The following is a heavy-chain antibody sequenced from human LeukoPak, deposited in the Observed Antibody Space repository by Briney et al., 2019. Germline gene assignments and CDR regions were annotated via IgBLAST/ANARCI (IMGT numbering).Heavy chain of an antibody. V-gene: IGHV3-48*01. D-gene: IGHD3-16*02. CDR2: ISSSSSTI. CDR3: ARAGHDYVWGSYRSSPLDY. J-gene: IGHJ4*02. Sequence: GGSLRLSCAASGFTFSSYSMNWVRQAPGKGLEWVSYISSSSSTIYYADSVKGRFTISRDNAKNSLYLQMNSLRAEDTAVYYCARAGHDYVWGSYRSSPLDYWGQGTLVTVSS. CDR1: GFTFSSYS.